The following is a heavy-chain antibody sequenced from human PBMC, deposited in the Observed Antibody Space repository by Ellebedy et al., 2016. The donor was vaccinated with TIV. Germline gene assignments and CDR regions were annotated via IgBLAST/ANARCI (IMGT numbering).Heavy chain of an antibody. J-gene: IGHJ5*02. CDR2: MNPDNGNT. D-gene: IGHD6-13*01. CDR1: GYVFTSYD. V-gene: IGHV1-8*01. Sequence: ASVKVSXXASGYVFTSYDIIWVRQATGQGLEWMGWMNPDNGNTGYAQKFKGRVTMTSNTSTSTAYLDLTSLRSEDTAVYYCARGDSTLGSTWYNWFNPWGQGTLVTVSS. CDR3: ARGDSTLGSTWYNWFNP.